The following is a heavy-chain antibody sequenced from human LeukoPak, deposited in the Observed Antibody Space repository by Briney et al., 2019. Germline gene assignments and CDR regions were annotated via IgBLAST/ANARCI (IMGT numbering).Heavy chain of an antibody. J-gene: IGHJ4*02. CDR3: ARPRSSYYYGSGSYYNY. V-gene: IGHV3-66*04. CDR2: IYSGGST. CDR1: GLTVSSNY. Sequence: GGSLRLSCAASGLTVSSNYMNWVRQAPGKGLEWVSVIYSGGSTYYADSVKGRFTISRDNSKNTLYLQMNSLRAEDTAVYYCARPRSSYYYGSGSYYNYWGQGTLVTVSS. D-gene: IGHD3-10*01.